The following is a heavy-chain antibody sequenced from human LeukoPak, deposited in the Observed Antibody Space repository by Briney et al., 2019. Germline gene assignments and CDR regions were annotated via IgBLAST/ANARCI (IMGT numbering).Heavy chain of an antibody. CDR2: IIPIFGTA. CDR3: ASHSGVPTAAGTGYYYYGMDV. D-gene: IGHD6-13*01. CDR1: GGTFSSYA. J-gene: IGHJ6*04. Sequence: AVKVSCKASGGTFSSYAISWVRQAPGQGLEWMGGIIPIFGTANYAQKFQGRVTITADKSTSTAYMELSSLRSEDTAVYYCASHSGVPTAAGTGYYYYGMDVWGKGTTVTVSS. V-gene: IGHV1-69*06.